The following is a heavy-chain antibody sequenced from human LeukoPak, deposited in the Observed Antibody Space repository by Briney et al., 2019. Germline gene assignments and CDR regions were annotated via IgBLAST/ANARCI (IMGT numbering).Heavy chain of an antibody. D-gene: IGHD4-23*01. CDR2: INYSGST. V-gene: IGHV4-59*08. CDR3: ANSPRGTEYFHH. Sequence: PSETLSLTCTVSGDPVSSYYWSWIRQPPGKGLEWIGYINYSGSTNYNPSLKSRVTISGDTSKNQFSLKLSSVTAADTAVYYCANSPRGTEYFHHWGQGTLVTVSS. J-gene: IGHJ1*01. CDR1: GDPVSSYY.